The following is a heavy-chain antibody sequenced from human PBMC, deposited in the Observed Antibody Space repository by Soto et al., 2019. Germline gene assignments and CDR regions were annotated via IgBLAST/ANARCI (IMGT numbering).Heavy chain of an antibody. J-gene: IGHJ4*02. V-gene: IGHV3-74*01. D-gene: IGHD6-19*01. CDR1: GFTFSGFW. CDR2: IKSDGTNT. CDR3: VRDGWAVAEN. Sequence: EVQLVESGGGSVQPGGSLRLSRASSGFTFSGFWMHWVRQGPGMGLVWVSGIKSDGTNTAYADSVRGRFTISRDNAKDTLYLQMNSLRAEDTAVYYCVRDGWAVAENWGQGTLVTVSS.